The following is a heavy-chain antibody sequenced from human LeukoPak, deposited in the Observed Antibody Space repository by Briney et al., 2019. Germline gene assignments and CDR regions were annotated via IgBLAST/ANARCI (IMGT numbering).Heavy chain of an antibody. D-gene: IGHD4-17*01. V-gene: IGHV4-34*01. CDR2: INHSGST. J-gene: IGHJ4*02. CDR1: GGSFSGYY. Sequence: SETLSLTCAVCGGSFSGYYWSWIRQPPGKGLEWIGEINHSGSTNYNPSLKSRVTISVDTSKNQFSLKLSSVTAADTAVYYCARGTMTTVTYYFDYWGQGTLVTVSS. CDR3: ARGTMTTVTYYFDY.